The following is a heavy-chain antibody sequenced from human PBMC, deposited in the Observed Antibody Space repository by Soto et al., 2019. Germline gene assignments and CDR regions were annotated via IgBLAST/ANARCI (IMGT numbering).Heavy chain of an antibody. CDR2: ISRSGTT. V-gene: IGHV4-34*01. CDR1: GGYFNDNY. J-gene: IGHJ5*02. CDR3: ATSLWFGTQVEL. D-gene: IGHD3-10*01. Sequence: QVQLQQWGAGLLKSSETLSLSCAVYGGYFNDNYYTWFRQPPGKGLEWIGEISRSGTTKYIPSLKSRASISFDTSKTQVSLKVTSVTAADTAVYYCATSLWFGTQVELWGQGALVTVSS.